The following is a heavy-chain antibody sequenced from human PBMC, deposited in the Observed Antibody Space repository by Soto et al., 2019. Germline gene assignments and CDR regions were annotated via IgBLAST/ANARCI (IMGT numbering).Heavy chain of an antibody. CDR2: IYYSGRT. J-gene: IGHJ4*02. CDR3: ARDRSRSPDYFDC. Sequence: SETLSLTCSVSRGSISSGDYYWSWIRQPPGKGLEWIGYIYYSGRTSYNPSLKSRVTISIDTSKNHFSLKLSSVSAADTAVYYCARDRSRSPDYFDCWGQGTLVNVSS. CDR1: RGSISSGDYY. V-gene: IGHV4-30-4*01. D-gene: IGHD6-6*01.